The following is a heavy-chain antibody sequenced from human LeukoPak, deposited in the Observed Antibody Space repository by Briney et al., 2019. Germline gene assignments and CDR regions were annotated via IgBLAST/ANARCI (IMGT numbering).Heavy chain of an antibody. CDR1: GYSFTSYW. J-gene: IGHJ5*02. CDR3: ARQPYYDFWSGYYSYSWFDP. CDR2: IYPGDSDT. V-gene: IGHV5-51*01. Sequence: GESLKISCKGSGYSFTSYWIGWVRQMPGKGLEWMGIIYPGDSDTRYSPSFQGQVTISADKSISTAYLQWSSLKASDTAMYYCARQPYYDFWSGYYSYSWFDPWGQGTLVTVSS. D-gene: IGHD3-3*01.